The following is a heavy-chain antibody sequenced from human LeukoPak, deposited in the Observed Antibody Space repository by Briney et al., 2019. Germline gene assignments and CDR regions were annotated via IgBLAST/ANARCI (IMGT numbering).Heavy chain of an antibody. CDR1: GFTLSTYS. D-gene: IGHD3-22*01. CDR3: ARESSGYFY. CDR2: ISSGSSFI. V-gene: IGHV3-21*01. J-gene: IGHJ4*02. Sequence: GGSLRLSCAASGFTLSTYSMNWARQAPGKGLEWVSSISSGSSFIYYADSVKGRFTISRDNAKNSLFLQMNSLRAEDTAVYYCARESSGYFYWGQGTLVTVSS.